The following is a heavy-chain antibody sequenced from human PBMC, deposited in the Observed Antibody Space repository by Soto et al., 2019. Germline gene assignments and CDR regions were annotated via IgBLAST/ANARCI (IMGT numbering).Heavy chain of an antibody. V-gene: IGHV1-3*01. CDR1: GYTYTTSA. CDR3: ARDRNDILTGPNNWFDP. J-gene: IGHJ5*02. CDR2: IDAGNGNT. Sequence: ASVNVSCKASGYTYTTSAVQWVRQARGQRPEWIGWIDAGNGNTKYSQKFQGRVTITRDTSASTAYMELSSLRSEDTAVYYCARDRNDILTGPNNWFDPWGQGTLVTVSS. D-gene: IGHD3-9*01.